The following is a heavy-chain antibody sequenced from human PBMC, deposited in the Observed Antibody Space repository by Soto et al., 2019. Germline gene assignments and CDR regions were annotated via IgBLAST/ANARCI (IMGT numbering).Heavy chain of an antibody. Sequence: QVQLVQSGAEVKKPGASVKVSCKASGYTFTSYDINWVRQATGQGLEWMGWMNPNSGNTGYAQKFQGRVTMTRDTSTSTVYMELSSLRSEDTAVYYCARSPDRIGDYYYYYGMDVWGQGTTVTVSS. J-gene: IGHJ6*02. D-gene: IGHD2-15*01. CDR3: ARSPDRIGDYYYYYGMDV. CDR1: GYTFTSYD. V-gene: IGHV1-8*01. CDR2: MNPNSGNT.